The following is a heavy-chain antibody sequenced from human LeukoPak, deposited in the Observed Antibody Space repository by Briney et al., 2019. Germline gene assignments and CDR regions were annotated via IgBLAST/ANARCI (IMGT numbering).Heavy chain of an antibody. CDR1: GGSISSSSYY. Sequence: PSETLSLTCTVSGGSISSSSYYWDWIRQPPGKGLEWIGSIYYSGSTYYNPSLKSRVTISVDTSKNQFSLKLSSVTAADTAVYYCAKSAGYHYYYYMDVWGKGTTVTVSS. V-gene: IGHV4-39*07. CDR2: IYYSGST. CDR3: AKSAGYHYYYYMDV. J-gene: IGHJ6*03. D-gene: IGHD6-13*01.